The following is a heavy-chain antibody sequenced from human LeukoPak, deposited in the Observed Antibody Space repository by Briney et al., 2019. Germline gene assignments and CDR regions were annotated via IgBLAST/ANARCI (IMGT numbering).Heavy chain of an antibody. Sequence: GVSVKVSCKASGGSFSTNAISWVRQAPGQGLEWMGALIPVFDTGTYSQKFQDRLTITADQSTSTVYMELSSLTSEDTAVYYCTRDLGYGNGGNYWGQGTLVTVSS. D-gene: IGHD5-18*01. CDR1: GGSFSTNA. J-gene: IGHJ4*02. V-gene: IGHV1-69*13. CDR2: LIPVFDTG. CDR3: TRDLGYGNGGNY.